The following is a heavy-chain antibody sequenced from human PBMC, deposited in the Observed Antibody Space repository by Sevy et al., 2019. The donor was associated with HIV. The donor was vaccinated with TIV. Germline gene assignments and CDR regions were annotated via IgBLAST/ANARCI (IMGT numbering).Heavy chain of an antibody. V-gene: IGHV3-23*01. D-gene: IGHD3-16*01. J-gene: IGHJ4*01. CDR1: GLTLTTTG. CDR3: AGGDTTMITDLDY. Sequence: GGSLRLSCAASGLTLTTTGMSWVRQAPGKGLEWVAGVTSDGTTYYADSVRDRFTVSRDNSKNTLYLQLNSLRADDTAVFYYAGGDTTMITDLDYWGHGTLVTVSS. CDR2: VTSDGTT.